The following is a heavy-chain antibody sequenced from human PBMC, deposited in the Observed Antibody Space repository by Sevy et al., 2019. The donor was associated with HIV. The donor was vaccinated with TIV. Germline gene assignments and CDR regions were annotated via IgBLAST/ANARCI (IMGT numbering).Heavy chain of an antibody. J-gene: IGHJ4*02. CDR2: IKQDGSEK. D-gene: IGHD3-22*01. CDR1: GFTFSSYW. V-gene: IGHV3-7*01. Sequence: GSLRLSCAASGFTFSSYWMSWVRQAPGKGLEWVANIKQDGSEKYYVDSVKGRFTISRDNAKNSLYLQMNSLIAEDTAVYYCARDSGRYDSSGYYYFDYWGQGTLVTVSS. CDR3: ARDSGRYDSSGYYYFDY.